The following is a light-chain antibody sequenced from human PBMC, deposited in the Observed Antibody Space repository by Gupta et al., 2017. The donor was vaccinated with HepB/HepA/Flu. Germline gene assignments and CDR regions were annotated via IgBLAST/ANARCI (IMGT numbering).Light chain of an antibody. J-gene: IGKJ2*02. CDR2: DVS. Sequence: EIVLTQSPGTLSLSPGERATLSCWASQSISSSSLAWYQQKPGQAPRLLIYDVSRRATGIPDRFSGSGSGTDFTLTISSLEPEDFAVYYCQQYGSSSCAFGQGTKLEIE. CDR3: QQYGSSSCA. CDR1: QSISSSS. V-gene: IGKV3-20*01.